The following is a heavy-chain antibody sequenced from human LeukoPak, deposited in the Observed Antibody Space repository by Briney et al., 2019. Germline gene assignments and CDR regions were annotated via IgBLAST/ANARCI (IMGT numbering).Heavy chain of an antibody. CDR1: GGSISSHY. J-gene: IGHJ4*02. CDR3: ARARYGSIYYFDF. D-gene: IGHD6-13*01. Sequence: SETLSLTCTVSGGSISSHYWSWIRQTPGKGLEWIGQINYSGSTYYNPSLKSRVTLSIDTSKNQFSLKVSSVTAADTAVYYCARARYGSIYYFDFWGQGALVTVSS. CDR2: INYSGST. V-gene: IGHV4-59*11.